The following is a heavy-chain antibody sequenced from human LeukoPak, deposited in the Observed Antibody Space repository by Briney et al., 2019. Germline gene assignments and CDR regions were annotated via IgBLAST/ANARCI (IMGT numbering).Heavy chain of an antibody. J-gene: IGHJ4*02. CDR3: ASRKLGNDY. Sequence: SETLSLTCTVSGGSISSNNWSWIRQPAGKGLEWIGYIYHTGSTSYSPSLKSRVTISADTSQNQFSLKLSSVTAADTAVYYCASRKLGNDYWGQGTLVTVSS. V-gene: IGHV4-59*01. CDR2: IYHTGST. CDR1: GGSISSNN. D-gene: IGHD7-27*01.